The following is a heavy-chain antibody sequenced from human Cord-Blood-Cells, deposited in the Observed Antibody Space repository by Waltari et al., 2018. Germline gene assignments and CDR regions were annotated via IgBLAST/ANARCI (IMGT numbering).Heavy chain of an antibody. V-gene: IGHV5-51*01. J-gene: IGHJ3*02. D-gene: IGHD7-27*01. CDR3: ARPATWGSGSAFDI. CDR2: IDPGDSDS. CDR1: GYSFTSYW. Sequence: EVQLVQSGAEVKKPGESLKISCKGSGYSFTSYWIGWVRLMPGKGLEWMGIIDPGDSDSRCMPSFQGQVTISADKSSSTVYLQWSSLKGADTAMDYWARPATWGSGSAFDIWGQGTMVTVSS.